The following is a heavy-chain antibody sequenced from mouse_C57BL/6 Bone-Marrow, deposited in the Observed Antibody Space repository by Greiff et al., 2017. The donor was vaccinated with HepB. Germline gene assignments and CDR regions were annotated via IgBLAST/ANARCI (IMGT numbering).Heavy chain of an antibody. J-gene: IGHJ3*01. CDR2: FYPGSGSI. Sequence: QVQLQQSGAELVKPGASVKLSCKASGYTFTEYTIHWVKQRTGKGLEWIGWFYPGSGSIKYNEKFKDKATLTADKSTSTVYMELSRLTSEDSAVYFCARHEGVHYDYDWFAYWGQGTLVTVSA. V-gene: IGHV1-62-2*01. CDR3: ARHEGVHYDYDWFAY. CDR1: GYTFTEYT. D-gene: IGHD2-4*01.